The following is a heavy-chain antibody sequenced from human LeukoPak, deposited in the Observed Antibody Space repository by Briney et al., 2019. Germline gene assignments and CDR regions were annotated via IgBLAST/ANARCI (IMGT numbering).Heavy chain of an antibody. CDR3: ASDYYGSGSRLSWFDP. D-gene: IGHD3-10*01. Sequence: GASVKVSCKASGGTFSSYAISWVRQAPGQGLEWMGGIIPIFGTANYAQKFQGRVTITADKSTSTAYMELSSLRSEDTAVYYCASDYYGSGSRLSWFDPWGQGTLVTVSS. CDR2: IIPIFGTA. J-gene: IGHJ5*02. V-gene: IGHV1-69*06. CDR1: GGTFSSYA.